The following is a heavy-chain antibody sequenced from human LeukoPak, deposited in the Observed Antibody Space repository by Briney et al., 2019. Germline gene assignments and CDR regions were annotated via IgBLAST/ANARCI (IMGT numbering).Heavy chain of an antibody. J-gene: IGHJ4*02. CDR1: GFTFGSHA. D-gene: IGHD5-24*01. CDR2: IFGSGGSP. CDR3: AKTMSALYYFDY. V-gene: IGHV3-23*01. Sequence: GGSLRLSCEASGFTFGSHAMYWVRQAPGKGLEWVAGIFGSGGSPHYADSVKGRFTISRDNSRNTVYLQINSLRAEDTAVYYCAKTMSALYYFDYWGQGTLVTVSS.